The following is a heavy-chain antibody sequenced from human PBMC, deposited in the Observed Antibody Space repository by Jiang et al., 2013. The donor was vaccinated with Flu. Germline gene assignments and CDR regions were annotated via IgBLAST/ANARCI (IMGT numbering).Heavy chain of an antibody. D-gene: IGHD4-17*01. CDR3: ATAPYGDQYFFDL. V-gene: IGHV4-30-4*01. J-gene: IGHJ4*02. CDR2: IYYGGNT. CDR1: GDSINSAKYY. Sequence: PGLVKPSQTLTLTCSVSGDSINSAKYYWNWIRQRPGKGLEWIGHIYYGGNTYYNPSLRSRITISMDTSNNQFSLRLTSVTAADTAVFYCATAPYGDQYFFDLWGQGVLVTVSS.